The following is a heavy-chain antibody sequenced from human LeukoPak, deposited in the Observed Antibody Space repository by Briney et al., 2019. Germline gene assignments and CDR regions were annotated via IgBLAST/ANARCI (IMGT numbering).Heavy chain of an antibody. CDR2: ILYDGSVK. D-gene: IGHD6-19*01. V-gene: IGHV3-30*02. CDR3: AKPHAAAVAGSNYYFDH. Sequence: VGSLRLSCAASGFTFNIYGMFWVRQGPGKGPEWVAYILYDGSVKYYAHSGKRRFTTSRDNSENTLYLQMNSLRPEDTAVYYCAKPHAAAVAGSNYYFDHWGQGTLVSVCS. J-gene: IGHJ4*02. CDR1: GFTFNIYG.